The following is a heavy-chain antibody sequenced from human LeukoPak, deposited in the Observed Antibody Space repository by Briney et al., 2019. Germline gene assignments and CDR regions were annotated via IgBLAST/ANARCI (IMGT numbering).Heavy chain of an antibody. CDR3: ARTVHCSSTSCYFDAFDI. D-gene: IGHD2-2*01. J-gene: IGHJ3*02. CDR2: IYSGGST. CDR1: GFTVSSNY. V-gene: IGHV3-53*01. Sequence: PGGSLRLSCAASGFTVSSNYMSWVRQAPGKGLEWVSVIYSGGSTYYADSVKGRFTISRDNSKNTLYLQMNSLRAEDTAVYYCARTVHCSSTSCYFDAFDIWGQGTMVTVSS.